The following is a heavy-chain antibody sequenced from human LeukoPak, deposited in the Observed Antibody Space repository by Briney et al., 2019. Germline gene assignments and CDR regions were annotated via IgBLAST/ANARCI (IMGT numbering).Heavy chain of an antibody. Sequence: SETLSLTCTVSGGSISSYYWSWIRQPPGKGLEWIGYIYYSGSTNYNPSLKSRVTISVDTSKNQFSLKLSSVTAADTAVYYCVRVLTGDFVMIDYWGQGTLVTVSS. CDR3: VRVLTGDFVMIDY. CDR1: GGSISSYY. D-gene: IGHD7-27*01. V-gene: IGHV4-59*01. J-gene: IGHJ4*02. CDR2: IYYSGST.